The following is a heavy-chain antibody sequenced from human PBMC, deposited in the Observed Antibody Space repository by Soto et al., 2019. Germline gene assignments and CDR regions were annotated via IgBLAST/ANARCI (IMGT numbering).Heavy chain of an antibody. CDR3: AKSPTMVRGLIFDS. J-gene: IGHJ4*02. V-gene: IGHV3-23*01. CDR2: IKSGGST. D-gene: IGHD3-10*01. Sequence: EVQLLESGGGLVQPGWSLRLSCAASTNTFNIYAMSWVRQAPGMGLEWVSAIKSGGSTYYADSVKGRFTISRDDSKNTLHLQMNSLRAEDTAVYYCAKSPTMVRGLIFDSWGQGTLVTVSS. CDR1: TNTFNIYA.